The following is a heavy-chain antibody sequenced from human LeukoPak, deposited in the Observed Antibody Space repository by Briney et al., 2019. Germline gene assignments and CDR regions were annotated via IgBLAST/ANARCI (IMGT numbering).Heavy chain of an antibody. J-gene: IGHJ6*02. Sequence: PSETLSLTCTVSGDSISSYYWNWIRQAPGKGLEWIAYIYHFGSTTNYNPSLKSRVSISLDTSRNQFSLKLSSVTAADTAVYYCARWGPKVDSSGYYSLYYYYGMDVWGQGTTVTVSS. V-gene: IGHV4-59*12. D-gene: IGHD3-22*01. CDR1: GDSISSYY. CDR2: IYHFGSTT. CDR3: ARWGPKVDSSGYYSLYYYYGMDV.